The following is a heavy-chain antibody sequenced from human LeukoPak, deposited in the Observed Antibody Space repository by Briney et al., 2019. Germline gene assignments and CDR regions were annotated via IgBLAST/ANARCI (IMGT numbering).Heavy chain of an antibody. J-gene: IGHJ4*02. Sequence: PGGSLRLSCAASGFTFNNYWMHWVRRAPGKGLVWVSRINSDGITTFYADSVKGRFTISRVNAKNTLYLQMNSLRAEDTAVYYCAKKYSSGGGDYFDYWGQGTLVTVSS. CDR2: INSDGITT. D-gene: IGHD6-19*01. V-gene: IGHV3-74*01. CDR3: AKKYSSGGGDYFDY. CDR1: GFTFNNYW.